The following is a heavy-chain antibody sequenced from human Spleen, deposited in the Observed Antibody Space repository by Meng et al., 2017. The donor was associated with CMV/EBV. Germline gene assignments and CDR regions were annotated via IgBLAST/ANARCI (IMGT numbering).Heavy chain of an antibody. J-gene: IGHJ4*02. CDR3: AREEHSGTVFDY. D-gene: IGHD1-26*01. Sequence: QVQLPQWGAGVLKPSETLSLTCAVYGGSFSGYYWSWIRQPPGKGLEWIGEINHSGSTNYNPSLKSRVTISVDTSKNQFSLKLSSVTAADTAVYYCAREEHSGTVFDYWGQGTLVTVSS. CDR1: GGSFSGYY. V-gene: IGHV4-34*01. CDR2: INHSGST.